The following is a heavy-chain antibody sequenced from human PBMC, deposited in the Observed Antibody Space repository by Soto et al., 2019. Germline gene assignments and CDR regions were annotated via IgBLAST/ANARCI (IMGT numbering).Heavy chain of an antibody. CDR1: GFTFSGSA. CDR3: TCHSPENMIRN. V-gene: IGHV3-73*02. J-gene: IGHJ4*02. D-gene: IGHD3-22*01. CDR2: IRNKTNNYAT. Sequence: EVQLVESGGGLGQPGGSLKLSCAASGFTFSGSAMHWVRQASGKGLEWVGRIRNKTNNYATAYAASVKGRFTISRDDSKNTAYMQMNSLKTEDTAVYYGTCHSPENMIRNWGLGTLVTVSS.